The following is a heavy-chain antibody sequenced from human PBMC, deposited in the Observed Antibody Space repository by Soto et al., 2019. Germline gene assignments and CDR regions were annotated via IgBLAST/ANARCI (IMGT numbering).Heavy chain of an antibody. J-gene: IGHJ4*02. CDR2: ISPSNGDT. V-gene: IGHV1-2*02. D-gene: IGHD3-10*01. CDR1: GYTFIGYY. CDR3: TWAGVIPFFSY. Sequence: ASVKVSCKASGYTFIGYYIHWIRQAPGQGLEWMGWISPSNGDTEFAPKFQGRVTVTRDTSLSTVYLTLCRLESDDTAVYYCTWAGVIPFFSYWGQGTQVTVSS.